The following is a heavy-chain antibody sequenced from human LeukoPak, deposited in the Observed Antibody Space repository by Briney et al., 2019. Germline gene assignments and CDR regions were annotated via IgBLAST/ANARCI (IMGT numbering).Heavy chain of an antibody. CDR3: ARPDYSSGWYYFDY. V-gene: IGHV4-34*01. Sequence: SETLSLTCAVYGGSFSGYYWSWIRQPPGKGLEWIGEINHSGSTYYNPSLKSRVTISVDTSKNQFSLKLSSVTAADTAVYYCARPDYSSGWYYFDYWGQGTLVTVSS. CDR2: INHSGST. D-gene: IGHD6-19*01. J-gene: IGHJ4*02. CDR1: GGSFSGYY.